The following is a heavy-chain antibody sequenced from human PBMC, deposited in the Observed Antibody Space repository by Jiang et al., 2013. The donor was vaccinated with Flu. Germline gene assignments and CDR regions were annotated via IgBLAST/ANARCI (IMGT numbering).Heavy chain of an antibody. V-gene: IGHV6-1*01. D-gene: IGHD3-16*01. CDR1: GDSVSGNRAA. J-gene: IGHJ4*02. Sequence: QTLSLTCAISGDSVSGNRAAWNWLRQSPSRGLEWLGRTYYSDRSEWRTDSALGSRVTIIADTSKNQFSLQLHSVTPEDTAVYYCARDLKFPKGGILDFWGQGTLVSVSS. CDR3: ARDLKFPKGGILDF. CDR2: TYYSDRSEWRT.